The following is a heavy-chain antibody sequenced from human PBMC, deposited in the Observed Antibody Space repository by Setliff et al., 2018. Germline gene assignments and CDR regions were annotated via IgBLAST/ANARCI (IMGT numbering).Heavy chain of an antibody. CDR2: INPNSGGT. CDR3: ARSRLYGGWFDP. CDR1: GYSFTLYA. V-gene: IGHV1-2*02. J-gene: IGHJ5*02. Sequence: ASVKVSCKASGYSFTLYAMHWMRQAPGQRLEWMGWINPNSGGTNYAQKFQGRVTMTRDTSISTAYMELSRLRSDDTAVYSCARSRLYGGWFDPWGQGTLVTVSS. D-gene: IGHD4-17*01.